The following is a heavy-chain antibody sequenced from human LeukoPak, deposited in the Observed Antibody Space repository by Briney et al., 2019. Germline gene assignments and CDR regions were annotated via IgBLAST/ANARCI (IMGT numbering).Heavy chain of an antibody. J-gene: IGHJ4*02. CDR2: VNSAGSRA. CDR1: GFTFSSYW. Sequence: PGGSLRLSCAASGFTFSSYWMYWVRQAPGKGLVWVSRVNSAGSRAIYADSVKGRLTISRDNARNTLYLQMNSLGVEDTAVYYCGSGIAAEDSVAIEYWGQGTLVTVSS. V-gene: IGHV3-74*01. CDR3: GSGIAAEDSVAIEY. D-gene: IGHD6-13*01.